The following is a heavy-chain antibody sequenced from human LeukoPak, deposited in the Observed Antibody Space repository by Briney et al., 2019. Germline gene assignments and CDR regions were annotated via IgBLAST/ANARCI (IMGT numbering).Heavy chain of an antibody. V-gene: IGHV4-4*09. J-gene: IGHJ4*02. Sequence: PSETLSLTCNVSGASMSSNYWSWIRQPPGKGLEWIGYIYHSGNTNYSPSLESRVTMSVDESENQFSLRVHFVSAADTAVYYCASTRRAAVAGRFDSWGQGTLVTVSS. CDR1: GASMSSNY. CDR2: IYHSGNT. D-gene: IGHD6-19*01. CDR3: ASTRRAAVAGRFDS.